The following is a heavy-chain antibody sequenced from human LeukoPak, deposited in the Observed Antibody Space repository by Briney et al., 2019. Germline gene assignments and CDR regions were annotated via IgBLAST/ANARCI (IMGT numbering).Heavy chain of an antibody. V-gene: IGHV5-51*01. CDR2: IFPGDSDN. Sequence: GESLKISCKGSEYSFATYWIGWVRQMPGQGLEWMGIIFPGDSDNRYSPSFQGQVTISADKSISTAYLQWSSLKASDAAIYYCASEYCSGGNCYFDYWGQGTLVTVSS. D-gene: IGHD2-15*01. CDR1: EYSFATYW. CDR3: ASEYCSGGNCYFDY. J-gene: IGHJ4*02.